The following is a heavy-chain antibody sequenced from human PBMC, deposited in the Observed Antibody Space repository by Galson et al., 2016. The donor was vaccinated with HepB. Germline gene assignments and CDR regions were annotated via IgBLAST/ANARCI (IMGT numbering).Heavy chain of an antibody. D-gene: IGHD5-18*01. J-gene: IGHJ4*02. Sequence: SLRLSCAASGFTFSRHWMHWARQAPGKGLEWVSRIKGDGRHTVYADSVQGRFSISRDNAKNTLYLQMNSLRAEDTAVYYCARDNDGYSFEFWGQGTLVTVSS. CDR1: GFTFSRHW. V-gene: IGHV3-74*01. CDR2: IKGDGRHT. CDR3: ARDNDGYSFEF.